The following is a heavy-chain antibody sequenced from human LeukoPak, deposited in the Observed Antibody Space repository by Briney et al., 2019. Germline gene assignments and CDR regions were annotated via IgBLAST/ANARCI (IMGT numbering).Heavy chain of an antibody. D-gene: IGHD6-19*01. CDR1: GYTFINYY. J-gene: IGHJ4*02. V-gene: IGHV1-46*01. CDR3: VKVAWTVACPY. Sequence: ASVKVSCKASGYTFINYYMHWVRQAPGQGLEWMGIINPSGGGTSYVQKFQGRVTMTRDTHTSPVYMEVSSLRSEDTAVYYCVKVAWTVACPYWGQGTLVTVSS. CDR2: INPSGGGT.